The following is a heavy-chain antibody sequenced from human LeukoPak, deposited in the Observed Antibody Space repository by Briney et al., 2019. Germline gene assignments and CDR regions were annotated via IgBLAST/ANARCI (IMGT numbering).Heavy chain of an antibody. CDR2: INGDGSTT. V-gene: IGHV3-74*01. CDR3: ARQQYSSPEY. J-gene: IGHJ4*02. Sequence: GGSLRLSCAASGFTFSSYWMHWVRQAPGKGLLWVARINGDGSTTNYADSVKGRSTISRDNAKNTLYLQMNSLRAEDTAVYYCARQQYSSPEYWGQGTLVTVSS. CDR1: GFTFSSYW. D-gene: IGHD6-6*01.